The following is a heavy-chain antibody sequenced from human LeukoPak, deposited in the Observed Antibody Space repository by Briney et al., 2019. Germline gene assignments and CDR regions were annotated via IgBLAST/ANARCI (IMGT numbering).Heavy chain of an antibody. CDR1: GFTFSNYD. D-gene: IGHD6-13*01. V-gene: IGHV3-23*01. CDR2: ISGSGSST. J-gene: IGHJ4*02. Sequence: GGSLRLSCAASGFTFSNYDMGWVRQAPGEGLEWVSSISGSGSSTYYADSVKGRFTISRDNPKNAQYLQMSSLRAEDTAVYYCAKAIAATGRWWIFDYWGQGTLVTVSS. CDR3: AKAIAATGRWWIFDY.